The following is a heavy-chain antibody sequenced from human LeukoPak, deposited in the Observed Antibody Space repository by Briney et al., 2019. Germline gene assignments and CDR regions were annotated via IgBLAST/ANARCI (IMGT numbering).Heavy chain of an antibody. CDR2: ISGSGNST. D-gene: IGHD2-15*01. J-gene: IGHJ4*02. Sequence: GGSLRLSCAASGLTFSGSAMSWVRQAPGKGLEWVSLISGSGNSTYYADSVKGRFTISRDNSKNTLYLQMNSLRAEDTAVYYCAKVLVLVSANRYYFDYWGQGTLVTVSS. V-gene: IGHV3-23*01. CDR3: AKVLVLVSANRYYFDY. CDR1: GLTFSGSA.